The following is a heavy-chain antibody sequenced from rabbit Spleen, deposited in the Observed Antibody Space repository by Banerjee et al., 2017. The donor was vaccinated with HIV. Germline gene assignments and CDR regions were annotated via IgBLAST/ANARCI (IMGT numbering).Heavy chain of an antibody. Sequence: QEQLEESGGDLVKPEGSLTLTCTASGFSFSSSYWICWVRQAPGKGLEWIGCIYTASGTTYYATWAKGRFTISKTSSTTVTLQMTSLTVADTATYFCSKTPASSYGDGLNLWGQGTLVTVS. D-gene: IGHD6-1*01. CDR1: GFSFSSSYW. CDR2: IYTASGTT. V-gene: IGHV1S45*01. J-gene: IGHJ4*01. CDR3: SKTPASSYGDGLNL.